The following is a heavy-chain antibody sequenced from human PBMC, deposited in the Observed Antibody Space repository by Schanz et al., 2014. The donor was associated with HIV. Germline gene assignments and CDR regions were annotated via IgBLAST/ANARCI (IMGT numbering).Heavy chain of an antibody. CDR3: ARDVAGCSGTSCYSDAFDI. D-gene: IGHD2-2*01. V-gene: IGHV3-7*01. Sequence: VQLVESGGGVVQPGRSPTLSCAASGFTFSKYGMHWVRQAPGKGLEWVASIKTDGTEKYYVDSVKGRFTISRDNAKNSLYLQKDSLTAEDTAVYYCARDVAGCSGTSCYSDAFDIWGQGTLVTVSS. CDR1: GFTFSKYG. CDR2: IKTDGTEK. J-gene: IGHJ3*02.